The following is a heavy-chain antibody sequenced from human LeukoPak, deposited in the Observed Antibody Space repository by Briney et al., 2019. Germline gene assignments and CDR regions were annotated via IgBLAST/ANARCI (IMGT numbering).Heavy chain of an antibody. CDR3: ARDGNSYYYYMDV. D-gene: IGHD1-1*01. CDR2: IYTSGST. J-gene: IGHJ6*03. Sequence: SETLSLTCTVSGGSISSSSYYWGWIRQPAGKGLEWIGRIYTSGSTNYNPSLKSRVTMSVDTSKNQFSLKLSSMTAADTAVYYCARDGNSYYYYMDVWGKGTTVTISS. CDR1: GGSISSSSYY. V-gene: IGHV4-61*02.